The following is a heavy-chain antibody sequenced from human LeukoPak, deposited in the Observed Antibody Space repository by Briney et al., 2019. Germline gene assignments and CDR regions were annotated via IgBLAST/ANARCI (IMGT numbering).Heavy chain of an antibody. V-gene: IGHV3-53*01. CDR2: IYSGGST. CDR3: ARHYYDSSGYQGIDY. Sequence: GGSLRLSCAASGFTVSRNYMSWVRQAPGKGLEWVSVIYSGGSTCYADSVKGRFTISRDNSKNTLYLQMNSLRAEDTAVYYCARHYYDSSGYQGIDYWGQGTLVSVSS. D-gene: IGHD3-22*01. J-gene: IGHJ4*02. CDR1: GFTVSRNY.